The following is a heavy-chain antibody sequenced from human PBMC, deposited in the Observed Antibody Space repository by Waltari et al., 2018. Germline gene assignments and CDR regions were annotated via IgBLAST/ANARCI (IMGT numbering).Heavy chain of an antibody. V-gene: IGHV4-38-2*01. Sequence: QVQLQESGPGLVQPPETLSLTRAVSGDSISSGSYWGCIRQPPGKGLEWIGSIYHSGSTYYNPSLKSRVTISVDTSKNQFSLKLSSVTAADTAVYYCARAGELPADYYMDVWGKGTTVTVSS. D-gene: IGHD1-7*01. CDR2: IYHSGST. CDR3: ARAGELPADYYMDV. J-gene: IGHJ6*03. CDR1: GDSISSGSY.